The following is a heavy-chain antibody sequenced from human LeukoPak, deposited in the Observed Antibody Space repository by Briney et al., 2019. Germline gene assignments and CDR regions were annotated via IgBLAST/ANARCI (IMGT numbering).Heavy chain of an antibody. V-gene: IGHV3-21*01. D-gene: IGHD2-21*02. CDR1: GFTFSYYW. Sequence: GGSLRLSCAASGFTFSYYWMSWVRQAPGKGLEWVSSISSSSSYVYYADSVKGRFTISRDNAKNSLYLQMNSLRAEDTAVYYCARDRRPLLSWGQGTLVTVSS. J-gene: IGHJ5*02. CDR2: ISSSSSYV. CDR3: ARDRRPLLS.